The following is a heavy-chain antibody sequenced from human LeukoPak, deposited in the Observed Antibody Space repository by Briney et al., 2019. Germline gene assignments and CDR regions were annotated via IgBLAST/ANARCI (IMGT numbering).Heavy chain of an antibody. CDR2: IKQDGSEK. CDR1: GFTFSSYW. J-gene: IGHJ6*03. V-gene: IGHV3-7*04. D-gene: IGHD6-19*01. CDR3: ARVGQWLVEGYYYYYMDV. Sequence: GGSLRLSCAASGFTFSSYWMSWVRQAPGKGLEWVANIKQDGSEKYYVDSVKGRFTISRDNAKNSLYLQMNSLRAEDTAVYYCARVGQWLVEGYYYYYMDVWGKGTTVTVSS.